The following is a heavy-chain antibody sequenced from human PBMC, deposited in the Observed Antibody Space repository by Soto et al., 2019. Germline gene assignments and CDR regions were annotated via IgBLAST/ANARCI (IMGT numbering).Heavy chain of an antibody. CDR3: ADTPDGTYFQP. Sequence: QITLKESGPTLVKPTQTLTLTCSFSGFSLSTNGAAVGWIRQPPGKALEWLALIYWDDDRRYNPSLNSRLTITTDTSKNQVVLTMTNMDPVDTANYYCADTPDGTYFQPWGQGTLVTVSS. J-gene: IGHJ1*01. V-gene: IGHV2-5*02. D-gene: IGHD6-13*01. CDR1: GFSLSTNGAA. CDR2: IYWDDDR.